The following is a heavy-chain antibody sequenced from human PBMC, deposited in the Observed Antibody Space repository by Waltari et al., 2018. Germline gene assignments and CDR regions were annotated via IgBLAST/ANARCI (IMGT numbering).Heavy chain of an antibody. CDR3: ARLSYHIVTGYGWFDP. J-gene: IGHJ5*02. CDR1: GASISSERYY. CDR2: ISYSGST. D-gene: IGHD3-9*01. Sequence: QLQLQESGPGLVKPSETLSLTCTVSGASISSERYYGGWIRQPPGKGLEWIGIISYSGSTYYNPSLKSRVTISVDTSKNQFSLKLSSVTAADTAVYYCARLSYHIVTGYGWFDPWGLGTLVTVS. V-gene: IGHV4-39*01.